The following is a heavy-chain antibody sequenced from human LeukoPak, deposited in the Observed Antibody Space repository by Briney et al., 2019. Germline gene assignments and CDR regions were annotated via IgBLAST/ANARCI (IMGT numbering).Heavy chain of an antibody. CDR3: ARDLGAATVTTTDDY. J-gene: IGHJ4*02. Sequence: GASVKVSCKASGYTFTSYYMHWVGQARGQGLEWMGWIKPNSGGTNYEQKFQGKVTMTRDTYNSKDYMERKRQRDEDKAGYYCARDLGAATVTTTDDYWGQGTLVTVSS. CDR2: IKPNSGGT. V-gene: IGHV1-2*02. CDR1: GYTFTSYY. D-gene: IGHD4-17*01.